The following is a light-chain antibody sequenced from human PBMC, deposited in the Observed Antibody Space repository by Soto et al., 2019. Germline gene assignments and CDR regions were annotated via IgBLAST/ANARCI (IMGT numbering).Light chain of an antibody. CDR3: GSYTGSIYV. CDR2: EVS. J-gene: IGLJ1*01. V-gene: IGLV2-14*01. CDR1: SRDVGGYKF. Sequence: QSALTQPASVSGSPGQSITISCTGTSRDVGGYKFVSWYQQHPGKAPKLMIYEVSNRPSGVSSRFSGSKSGNTASLTISGLQAEDDADYYCGSYTGSIYVFGPGTKVTVL.